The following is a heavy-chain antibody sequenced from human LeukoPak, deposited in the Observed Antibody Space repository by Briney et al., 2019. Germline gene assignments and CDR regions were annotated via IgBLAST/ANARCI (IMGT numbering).Heavy chain of an antibody. CDR3: ARVGYGRQQLGNSDYYYYYMDV. Sequence: PGGSLTLSCVASGFTFNSYAMNWVRQAPGKGLEWVSGISGSGGSTGYADSVKGRFTISRDNAKNSLYLQMNSLRAEDTALYYCARVGYGRQQLGNSDYYYYYMDVWGKGTTVTVSS. D-gene: IGHD6-13*01. CDR1: GFTFNSYA. CDR2: ISGSGGST. J-gene: IGHJ6*03. V-gene: IGHV3-20*04.